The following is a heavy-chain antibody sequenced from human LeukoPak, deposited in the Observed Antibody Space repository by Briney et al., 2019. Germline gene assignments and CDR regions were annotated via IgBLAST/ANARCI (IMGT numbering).Heavy chain of an antibody. D-gene: IGHD1-26*01. CDR2: ISYDGSNK. CDR3: AREGLAGAYDY. CDR1: GFTFCSYA. V-gene: IGHV3-30*01. J-gene: IGHJ4*02. Sequence: GGSLRLSCAASGFTFCSYAMHWVRQAPGKGLEWVAVISYDGSNKYYADSVKGRFTISRDNSKNTLYLQMNSLRAEDTAVYYCAREGLAGAYDYWGQGTLVTVSS.